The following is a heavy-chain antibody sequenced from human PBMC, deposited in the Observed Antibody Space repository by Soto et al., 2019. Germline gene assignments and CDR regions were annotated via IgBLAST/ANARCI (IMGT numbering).Heavy chain of an antibody. CDR3: ASEMPIRSSGSEWDAFDI. J-gene: IGHJ3*02. CDR2: IIPIFGTA. V-gene: IGHV1-69*13. CDR1: GGTFSSYA. D-gene: IGHD3-22*01. Sequence: ASVKVSCKAPGGTFSSYAISWVRQAPGQGLEWMGGIIPIFGTANYAQKFQGRVTITADESTSTAYMELSSLRSEDTAVYYCASEMPIRSSGSEWDAFDIWGQGTMVTVSS.